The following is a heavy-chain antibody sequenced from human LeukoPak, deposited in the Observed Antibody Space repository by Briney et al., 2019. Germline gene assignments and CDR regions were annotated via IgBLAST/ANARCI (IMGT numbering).Heavy chain of an antibody. J-gene: IGHJ4*02. CDR2: IRFDGSNQ. Sequence: GGSLRLSCAASGFTFRSFGMHLVRQAPGKGLEWVAFIRFDGSNQYYADSVKGRFTISRDNPNNTLFLQMNSLRVDDTAVYFCAKGYGESHFDSWGQGTLVTVSS. V-gene: IGHV3-30*02. CDR1: GFTFRSFG. CDR3: AKGYGESHFDS. D-gene: IGHD4/OR15-4a*01.